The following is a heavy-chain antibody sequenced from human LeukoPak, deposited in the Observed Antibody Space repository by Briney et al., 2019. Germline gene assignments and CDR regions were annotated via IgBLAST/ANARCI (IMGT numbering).Heavy chain of an antibody. J-gene: IGHJ4*02. Sequence: GGSLRLSCAASGFTFSIYSMNWVRQAPGKGLEWVSSISSSSSYIYYADSVKGRFTISRDNAKNSLYLQMNSLRAEDTAVYYCATAPYSSGWTDYYFDYWGQGTLVTVSS. CDR2: ISSSSSYI. D-gene: IGHD6-19*01. V-gene: IGHV3-21*01. CDR3: ATAPYSSGWTDYYFDY. CDR1: GFTFSIYS.